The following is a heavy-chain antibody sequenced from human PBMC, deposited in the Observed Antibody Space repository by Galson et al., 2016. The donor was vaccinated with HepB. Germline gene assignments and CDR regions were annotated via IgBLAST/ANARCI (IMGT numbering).Heavy chain of an antibody. CDR3: ARFLGSGSRYFDF. D-gene: IGHD3-10*01. Sequence: SETLSLTCNVSGGPISTYSWNWIRQPPGKGLEWIGSVYNSGSTNYNPSLKSRVTISLDTSKNQFSLNLTSVTAADTAVYYCARFLGSGSRYFDFWGQGTLVTVSS. J-gene: IGHJ4*02. CDR2: VYNSGST. CDR1: GGPISTYS. V-gene: IGHV4-59*01.